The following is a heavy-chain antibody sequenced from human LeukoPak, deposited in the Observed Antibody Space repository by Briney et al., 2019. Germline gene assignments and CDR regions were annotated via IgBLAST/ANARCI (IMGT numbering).Heavy chain of an antibody. J-gene: IGHJ4*02. V-gene: IGHV1-69*05. D-gene: IGHD3-22*01. CDR2: LIPIVGKA. CDR1: GGTFSSYA. CDR3: ARSLDYYDSSGYYYYFDY. Sequence: SVKVSCKASGGTFSSYAFSWVRQAPGQGLEWMGGLIPIVGKANYAQKFHGRVTINTDECTSTAYMELSSLRSEDTAVYYCARSLDYYDSSGYYYYFDYWGQGTLVTVSS.